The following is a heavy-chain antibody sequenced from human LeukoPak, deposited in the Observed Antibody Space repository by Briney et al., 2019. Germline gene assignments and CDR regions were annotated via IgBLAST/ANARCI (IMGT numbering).Heavy chain of an antibody. D-gene: IGHD3-3*01. CDR3: ARGFFVRGNYFDY. Sequence: SETLSLTCSVSGGSISTYYWSWIRQPPGKGLKWIGYIYYSGSTNYNPSLKSRVTISVDTSKNQFSLKLSSVTAADTAVYYCARGFFVRGNYFDYWGQGTLVTVSS. CDR2: IYYSGST. CDR1: GGSISTYY. J-gene: IGHJ4*02. V-gene: IGHV4-59*01.